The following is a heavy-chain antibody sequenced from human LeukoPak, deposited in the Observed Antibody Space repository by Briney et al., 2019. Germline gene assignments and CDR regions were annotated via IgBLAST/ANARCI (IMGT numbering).Heavy chain of an antibody. V-gene: IGHV3-49*03. Sequence: GGSLRLSCTTSGFTFGSYGMSWLRQARGRGLEWVSFIRSKIYTGATEHAASVKGRFVISRDDYESIVYLQMHSLKTEDVYVYYCTSNLHLHGSGVHSPSDTWGQGTLVTVP. CDR3: TSNLHLHGSGVHSPSDT. J-gene: IGHJ5*02. CDR1: GFTFGSYG. D-gene: IGHD2-15*01. CDR2: IRSKIYTGAT.